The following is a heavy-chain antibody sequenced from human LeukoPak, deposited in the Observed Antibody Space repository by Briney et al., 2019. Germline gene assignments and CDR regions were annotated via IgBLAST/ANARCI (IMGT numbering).Heavy chain of an antibody. J-gene: IGHJ4*02. D-gene: IGHD6-13*01. Sequence: GGSLRLSCAASGFTFRSNWMSWVRQAPGKGLEWVSTISASGSHTHYADSVKGRFAISRDNARNTLYLQMSSLRADDTAVYYCAKDPGDSSWYFVLWGQGTLVTVSS. V-gene: IGHV3-23*01. CDR3: AKDPGDSSWYFVL. CDR1: GFTFRSNW. CDR2: ISASGSHT.